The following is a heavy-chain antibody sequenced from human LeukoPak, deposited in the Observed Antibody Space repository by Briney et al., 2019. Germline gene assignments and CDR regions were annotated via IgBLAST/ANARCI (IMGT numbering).Heavy chain of an antibody. CDR1: GYTFTGYY. V-gene: IGHV1-2*02. D-gene: IGHD1-7*01. Sequence: GASVKVSCKASGYTFTGYYIHWVRQAPGQGLEWMGWINPNSGGTNYAQKFQGRVTMTRDTSISTAYMELSRLRSDDTAVYYCARDRVWNYDYYYYYMDVWGKGTTVTVSS. CDR2: INPNSGGT. CDR3: ARDRVWNYDYYYYYMDV. J-gene: IGHJ6*03.